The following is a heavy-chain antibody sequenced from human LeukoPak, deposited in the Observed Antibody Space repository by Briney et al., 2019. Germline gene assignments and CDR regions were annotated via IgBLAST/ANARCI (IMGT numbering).Heavy chain of an antibody. V-gene: IGHV3-53*01. CDR1: GFTVSSNY. Sequence: GGSLRLSCAASGFTVSSNYMSWVRQAPGKGLEWVSVIYSGGSTYYADSVKGRFTISRDNAKNSLYLQMNSLRAEDTAVYYCARDRFGSGSYYPWGQGTLVTVSS. D-gene: IGHD3-10*01. CDR2: IYSGGST. CDR3: ARDRFGSGSYYP. J-gene: IGHJ5*02.